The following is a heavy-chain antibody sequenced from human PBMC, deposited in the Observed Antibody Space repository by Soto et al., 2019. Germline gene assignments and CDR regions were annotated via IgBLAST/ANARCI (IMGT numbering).Heavy chain of an antibody. V-gene: IGHV3-7*01. J-gene: IGHJ4*02. CDR2: IVQDGSET. D-gene: IGHD1-1*01. Sequence: GGSLRLSCAASGFTFSSYWMSWVRQAPGKGLEWVANIVQDGSETYSVDSVKGRFSISRDNAKNSLYLQMNSLRAEDTAVYYCARDRTRFGYWGQGTLVTVSS. CDR3: ARDRTRFGY. CDR1: GFTFSSYW.